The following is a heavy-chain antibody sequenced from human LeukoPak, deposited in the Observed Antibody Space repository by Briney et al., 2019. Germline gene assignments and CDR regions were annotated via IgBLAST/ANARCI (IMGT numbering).Heavy chain of an antibody. CDR3: ARVVEDIVAKSPGDNWFDP. V-gene: IGHV4-30-2*01. J-gene: IGHJ5*02. Sequence: PSETLSLTCSVSGGSISRDHWNWVRQPPGKGLEWIGYIYHSGSTYYNPSLKSRVTISVDRSKNQFSLKLSSVTAADTAVYYRARVVEDIVAKSPGDNWFDPWGQGTLVTVSS. CDR2: IYHSGST. D-gene: IGHD5-12*01. CDR1: GGSISRDH.